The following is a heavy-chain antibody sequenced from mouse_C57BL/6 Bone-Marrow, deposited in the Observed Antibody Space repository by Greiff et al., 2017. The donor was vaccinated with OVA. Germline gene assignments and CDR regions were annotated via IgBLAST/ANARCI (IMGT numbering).Heavy chain of an antibody. CDR3: TTAGGNYEIDY. Sequence: VQLKESGAELVRPGASVKLSCTASGFNIKDDYMHWVKQRPEQGLEWIGWIDPENGDTEYASKFQGKATITADTSSNTAYLQLSSLTSEDTAVYYCTTAGGNYEIDYWGQGTTLTVSS. CDR1: GFNIKDDY. D-gene: IGHD2-1*01. CDR2: IDPENGDT. V-gene: IGHV14-4*01. J-gene: IGHJ2*01.